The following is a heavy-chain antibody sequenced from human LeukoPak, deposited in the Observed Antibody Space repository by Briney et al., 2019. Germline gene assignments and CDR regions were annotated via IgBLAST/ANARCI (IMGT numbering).Heavy chain of an antibody. CDR1: GGSMSNRSYY. Sequence: KASETLSLTCTVSGGSMSNRSYYWGWIRQPPGKGLEWIGSIYYSGSTYYNPSLKSRVTISVDTSKNQFSLKLSSVTAADTAVYYCARRPTVTIWFDHWGQGTLVTVSS. CDR3: ARRPTVTIWFDH. CDR2: IYYSGST. V-gene: IGHV4-39*07. J-gene: IGHJ5*02. D-gene: IGHD4-11*01.